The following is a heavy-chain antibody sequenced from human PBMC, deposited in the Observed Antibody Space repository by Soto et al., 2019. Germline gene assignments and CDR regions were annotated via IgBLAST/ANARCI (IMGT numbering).Heavy chain of an antibody. D-gene: IGHD3-16*02. CDR2: INHSGST. Sequence: SETLSLTCAVYGGSFSGYYWSWIRQPPGKGLEWIGEINHSGSTNYNPSLKSRVTISVDTSKNQFSLKLSSVTAADTAVYYCASSRGYDYIWGSYRYPKYFAYWGQGTLVTVSS. J-gene: IGHJ4*02. CDR1: GGSFSGYY. CDR3: ASSRGYDYIWGSYRYPKYFAY. V-gene: IGHV4-34*01.